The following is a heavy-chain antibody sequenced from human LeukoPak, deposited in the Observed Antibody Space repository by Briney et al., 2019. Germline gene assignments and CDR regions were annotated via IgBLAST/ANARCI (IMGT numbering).Heavy chain of an antibody. CDR1: GGSISSYY. J-gene: IGHJ5*02. CDR2: IYTSGSI. V-gene: IGHV4-4*07. CDR3: ARDPSAVASQVWFDP. Sequence: SETLSLTCTVSGGSISSYYWSWIRQPAGKGLEWIGRIYTSGSINYNPSLKSRVTMPVDTSKNQFSLKLSSVTAADTAVYYCARDPSAVASQVWFDPWGQGTLVTVSS. D-gene: IGHD6-19*01.